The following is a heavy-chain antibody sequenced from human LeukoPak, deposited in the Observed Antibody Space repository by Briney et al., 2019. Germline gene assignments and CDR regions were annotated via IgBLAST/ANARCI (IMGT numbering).Heavy chain of an antibody. D-gene: IGHD6-13*01. J-gene: IGHJ5*02. CDR3: ARGTSSSWLNWFDP. CDR2: IYYSGST. Sequence: SETLSLTCTVSGGSISSSSYYWGWIRQPPGKGLEWIGSIYYSGSTYYNPSLKSRVTISVDTSKNQFSLKLSSVTAADTAVYYCARGTSSSWLNWFDPWGQGTLVTVSS. V-gene: IGHV4-39*07. CDR1: GGSISSSSYY.